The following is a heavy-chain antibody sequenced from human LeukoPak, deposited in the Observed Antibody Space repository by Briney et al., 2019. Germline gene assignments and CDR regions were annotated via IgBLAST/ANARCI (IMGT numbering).Heavy chain of an antibody. V-gene: IGHV1-8*03. CDR2: MNPNSGNT. Sequence: ASVKVSCKASGYTFTSYDINWVRQATGQGLEWMGWMNPNSGNTGYAQKFQGRVTITRNTSISTAYMELSSLRSEDTAVYYCARGLRFRSSWYNGGYYYMDVWGKGTTVTVSS. CDR3: ARGLRFRSSWYNGGYYYMDV. D-gene: IGHD6-13*01. CDR1: GYTFTSYD. J-gene: IGHJ6*03.